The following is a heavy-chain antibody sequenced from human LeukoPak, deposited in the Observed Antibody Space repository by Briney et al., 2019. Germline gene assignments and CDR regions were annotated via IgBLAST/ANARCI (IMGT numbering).Heavy chain of an antibody. V-gene: IGHV3-49*03. CDR2: IRSKAYGGTT. Sequence: PGGSLRLSCTASGFTFGDYAMSWFRQAPGRGLEGGGFIRSKAYGGTTEYAASVKGRFTISRDDSKSIDYLQMNSLKTEDTAVYYCTRDFMPDAFDIWGQGTMVTVSS. CDR1: GFTFGDYA. CDR3: TRDFMPDAFDI. D-gene: IGHD2-2*01. J-gene: IGHJ3*02.